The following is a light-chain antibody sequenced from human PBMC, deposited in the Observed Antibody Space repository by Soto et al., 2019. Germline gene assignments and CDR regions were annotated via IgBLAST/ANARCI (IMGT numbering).Light chain of an antibody. J-gene: IGKJ1*01. CDR2: AAS. CDR3: HHYASSRT. CDR1: QSVSSRY. V-gene: IGKV3-20*01. Sequence: EIVLTQSPVTLSLSPGERATLSCRASQSVSSRYFAWYQQQPGEAPRLLIYAASSRAAGIPDRFSSSGSGTDFPLTISRLEHEVFAVYYCHHYASSRTFGPGTKV.